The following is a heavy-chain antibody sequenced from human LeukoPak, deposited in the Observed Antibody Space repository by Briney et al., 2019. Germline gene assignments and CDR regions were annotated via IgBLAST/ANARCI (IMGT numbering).Heavy chain of an antibody. V-gene: IGHV4-59*01. CDR2: IYYSGST. J-gene: IGHJ5*02. Sequence: SETLSLTCTVSGGSIRSYYWSWIRQPPGKGLEWFGYIYYSGSTNYNPSLKSRVTTSVDTSKNQFSLKLSSVTAADTAVYYCATDGASSSGYYGWFDPWGQGTLVTVSS. D-gene: IGHD3-22*01. CDR1: GGSIRSYY. CDR3: ATDGASSSGYYGWFDP.